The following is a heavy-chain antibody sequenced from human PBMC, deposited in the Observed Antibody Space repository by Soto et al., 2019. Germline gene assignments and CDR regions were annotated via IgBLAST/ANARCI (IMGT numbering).Heavy chain of an antibody. V-gene: IGHV3-23*01. CDR3: ASRGEFFFDY. CDR1: GFTFSSHT. J-gene: IGHJ4*02. Sequence: PGGSLRLSCAASGFTFSSHTMSWVRQAPGTGLEWVSTFGNSGNTYYADSVKGRFTISRDRSKNTLSLQMNNLRAEDTAVYYCASRGEFFFDYWGQGTLVTVSS. CDR2: FGNSGNT.